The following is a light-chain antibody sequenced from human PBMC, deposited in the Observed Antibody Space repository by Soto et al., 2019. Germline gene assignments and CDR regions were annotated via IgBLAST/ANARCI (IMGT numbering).Light chain of an antibody. J-gene: IGLJ2*01. V-gene: IGLV1-51*01. CDR2: DNN. CDR1: SSNIGNNY. CDR3: GTWDSSLSAEV. Sequence: QSALTQPPSVSAAPGQKVTISCSGSSSNIGNNYVSWYQQLPGTAPKLLIYDNNKRPSGIPDRFSGSKSGTSATLGITGLQTGDEADYYCGTWDSSLSAEVFCGGTKLTVL.